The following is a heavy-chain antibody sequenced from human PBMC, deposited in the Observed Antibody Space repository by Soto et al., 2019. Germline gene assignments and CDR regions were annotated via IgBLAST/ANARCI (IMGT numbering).Heavy chain of an antibody. J-gene: IGHJ5*02. CDR2: IYYSGST. CDR3: ARHGPTNWFDP. CDR1: GGSISSGDYY. V-gene: IGHV4-30-4*01. Sequence: SETLSLTCTVSGGSISSGDYYWSWIRQPPGKGLEWIGYIYYSGSTYYNPSLKSRVTISVDTSKNQFSLKLSSVTAADTAVYYCARHGPTNWFDPWGQGTLVTVSS.